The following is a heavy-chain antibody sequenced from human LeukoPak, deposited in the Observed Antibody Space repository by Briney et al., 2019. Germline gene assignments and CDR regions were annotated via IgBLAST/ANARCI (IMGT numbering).Heavy chain of an antibody. V-gene: IGHV4-61*02. J-gene: IGHJ4*02. CDR3: ARMYCDSSGYFYYFDY. D-gene: IGHD3-22*01. Sequence: SETLSLTCTVSGGSISSGSYYWSWIRQPAGKGLEWIGRIYTSGSTSYNPSLKSRVTISVDTSKNQFSLKLSSVTAADTAVYYCARMYCDSSGYFYYFDYWGQGTLVTVSS. CDR1: GGSISSGSYY. CDR2: IYTSGST.